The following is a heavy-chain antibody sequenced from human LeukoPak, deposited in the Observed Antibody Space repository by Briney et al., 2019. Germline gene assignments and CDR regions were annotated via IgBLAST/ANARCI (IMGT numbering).Heavy chain of an antibody. V-gene: IGHV3-23*01. CDR3: ARIFRYQLVDYYALDV. D-gene: IGHD2-2*01. CDR1: GFTFNCCD. J-gene: IGHJ6*02. CDR2: IGGGGGST. Sequence: GGSLRLSCAASGFTFNCCDMSWVRQAPGEGLEWVSLIGGGGGSTYYADSVKGRFTVSRDNSNNTLYLQMNSLRAEDTAVYYCARIFRYQLVDYYALDVWGQGTTVTVSS.